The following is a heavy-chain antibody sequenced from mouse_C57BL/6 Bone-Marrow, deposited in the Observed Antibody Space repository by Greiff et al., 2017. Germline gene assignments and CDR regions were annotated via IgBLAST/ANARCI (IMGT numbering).Heavy chain of an antibody. D-gene: IGHD2-3*01. Sequence: LKQSGAELVRPGSSVKLSCKASGFAFMACGMHWVKQRPGHGLEWIGPFSPDGDATEYNENFKGKATLTADKSSSTAYMQLSSLTSEDSAVYFCAVIYDWYYGYIDVWGTGTTVTVTA. CDR2: FSPDGDAT. J-gene: IGHJ1*03. V-gene: IGHV1-49*01. CDR1: GFAFMACG. CDR3: AVIYDWYYGYIDV.